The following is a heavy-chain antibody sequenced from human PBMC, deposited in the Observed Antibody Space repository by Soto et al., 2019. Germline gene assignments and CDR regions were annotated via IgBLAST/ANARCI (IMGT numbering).Heavy chain of an antibody. V-gene: IGHV1-3*01. CDR1: GYTFTSYA. J-gene: IGHJ3*02. Sequence: ASVKVSCKASGYTFTSYAMHWVRQATGQRLEWMGWINAGNGNTKYSQEFQGRVTITRDTSASTAYMELSSLRSEDTAVYYCARVSRFAALDAFDIWGQGTMVTVSS. CDR2: INAGNGNT. CDR3: ARVSRFAALDAFDI. D-gene: IGHD3-3*01.